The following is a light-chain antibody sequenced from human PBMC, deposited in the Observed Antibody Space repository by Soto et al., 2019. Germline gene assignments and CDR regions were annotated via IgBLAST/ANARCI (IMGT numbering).Light chain of an antibody. CDR3: QQYNSYWT. Sequence: DIQMTQSPSTLSASVGDRVTITCRASQSISSWLAWYQQKPRKAPKVLIYDASSLESGVPSRFSGSGSGTEFTLTISSLQPDDFATYYCQQYNSYWTFGQGTKVEIK. J-gene: IGKJ1*01. CDR2: DAS. V-gene: IGKV1-5*01. CDR1: QSISSW.